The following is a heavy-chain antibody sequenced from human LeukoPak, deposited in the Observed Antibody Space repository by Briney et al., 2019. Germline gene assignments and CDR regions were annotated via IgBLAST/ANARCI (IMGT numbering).Heavy chain of an antibody. CDR3: AGRYYDYVWGSYRPKSFDY. Sequence: SETLSLTCAVYGGSFSGYYWSWIRQPPGKGLEWIGEINHSGSTNYNPSLKSRVTISVDTSKNQFSLKLSSVTAADTAVYYCAGRYYDYVWGSYRPKSFDYWGQGTLVTFSS. CDR1: GGSFSGYY. CDR2: INHSGST. D-gene: IGHD3-16*02. V-gene: IGHV4-34*01. J-gene: IGHJ4*02.